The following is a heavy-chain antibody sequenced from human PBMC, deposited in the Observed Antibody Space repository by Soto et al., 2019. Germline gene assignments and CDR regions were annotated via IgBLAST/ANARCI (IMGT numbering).Heavy chain of an antibody. CDR1: GFTFSSYE. CDR2: ISSSGSTI. V-gene: IGHV3-48*03. D-gene: IGHD2-2*01. Sequence: GGSLRLSCAASGFTFSSYEMSWVRQAPGKGLEWVSYISSSGSTIYYADSVKGRFTISRDNAKNSLYLQMNSLRAEDTAVYYCARDPRPSTSHYDYWGQGTLVTVSS. CDR3: ARDPRPSTSHYDY. J-gene: IGHJ4*02.